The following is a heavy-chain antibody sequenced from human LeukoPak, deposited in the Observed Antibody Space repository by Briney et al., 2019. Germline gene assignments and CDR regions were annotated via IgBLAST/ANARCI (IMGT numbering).Heavy chain of an antibody. J-gene: IGHJ4*02. D-gene: IGHD6-19*01. Sequence: GGSLQISCKASGSLFTSYWISWVRRLPGKGLEWMGRIDPSDSYTNYSPSFQGHVTISADKSISTAYLQWSSLKASDTAMYYCARLNSSGWYDYWGQGTLVTVSS. CDR2: IDPSDSYT. CDR1: GSLFTSYW. V-gene: IGHV5-10-1*01. CDR3: ARLNSSGWYDY.